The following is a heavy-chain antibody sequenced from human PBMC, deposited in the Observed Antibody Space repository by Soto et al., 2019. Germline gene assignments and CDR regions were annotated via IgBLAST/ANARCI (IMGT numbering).Heavy chain of an antibody. V-gene: IGHV3-48*03. CDR1: GFTFSSYE. J-gene: IGHJ4*02. D-gene: IGHD1-1*01. CDR3: ARDRTTLEPLDY. Sequence: PGGSLRLSCEAYGFTFSSYERNWVRQAPGKGLEWVSYISSSGSTIYYADSVKGRFTINRDNAKNSLYLQMNSLRAEDTAVYYGARDRTTLEPLDYWGQGTLVTVSS. CDR2: ISSSGSTI.